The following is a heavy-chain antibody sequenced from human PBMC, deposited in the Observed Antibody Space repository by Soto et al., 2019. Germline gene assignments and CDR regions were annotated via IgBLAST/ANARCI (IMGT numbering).Heavy chain of an antibody. D-gene: IGHD4-17*01. CDR1: GGSIGHYY. Sequence: QVQLQESGPGLVKPSETLSLTCSVSGGSIGHYYWNWIRQSPGKGLGWIGNVYYSGTTYNPSLRRRVTSSVDTSKSQFSLNLTSVTAADTAVYYCARQSSGDFDFWGQGVLVTVSS. CDR3: ARQSSGDFDF. V-gene: IGHV4-59*08. J-gene: IGHJ4*02. CDR2: VYYSGT.